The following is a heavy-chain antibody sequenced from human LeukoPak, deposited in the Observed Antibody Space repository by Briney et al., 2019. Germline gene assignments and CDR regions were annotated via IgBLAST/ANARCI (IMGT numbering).Heavy chain of an antibody. CDR2: IGTAGDT. CDR1: GFTFSSYD. J-gene: IGHJ3*02. V-gene: IGHV3-13*01. D-gene: IGHD3-10*01. Sequence: GGSLRLSCAASGFTFSSYDMHWVRQATGKGLEWVSAIGTAGDTYYPGSVKGRFAISRENAKNSLYLQMNSLRAGDTAVYYCARGGLWLDALDIWGQGTMVTVSS. CDR3: ARGGLWLDALDI.